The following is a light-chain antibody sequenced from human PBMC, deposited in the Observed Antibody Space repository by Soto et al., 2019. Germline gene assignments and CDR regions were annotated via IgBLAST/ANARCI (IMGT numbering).Light chain of an antibody. CDR3: QQLISYPPWT. CDR2: AAS. J-gene: IGKJ1*01. CDR1: QGISSY. V-gene: IGKV1-9*01. Sequence: DIQLTPSPSFLSASVGDRVTITCRASQGISSYLAWYQQKPGKAPKLLIYAASTLQNGVPSRFSGSGSGTEFTLTISSLQPEDFATYDCQQLISYPPWTFVQGTKVEIK.